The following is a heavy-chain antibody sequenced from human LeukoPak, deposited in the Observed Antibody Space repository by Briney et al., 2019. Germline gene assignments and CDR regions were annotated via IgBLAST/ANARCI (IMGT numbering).Heavy chain of an antibody. J-gene: IGHJ4*02. CDR1: GFTFSSYS. V-gene: IGHV3-21*01. CDR3: ARYERSRRGCDY. Sequence: GGSLRLSCAASGFTFSSYSMNWVRQAPGKGLEWVSSISSSSSYIYYADSVKGRFTISRDNAKNSLYLQMNSLRAEDTAVYYCARYERSRRGCDYWGQGTLVTVSS. CDR2: ISSSSSYI. D-gene: IGHD3-22*01.